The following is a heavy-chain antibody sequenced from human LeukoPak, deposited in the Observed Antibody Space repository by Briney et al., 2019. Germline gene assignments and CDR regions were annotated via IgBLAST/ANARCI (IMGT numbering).Heavy chain of an antibody. CDR2: ISSSGSTI. Sequence: PGGSLRLSCAASGFTFSSYEMNWVRPAPGKGLEWVSYISSSGSTIYYADSVKGRFTISRDNAKNSLYLQTNSLRAEDTAVYYCAELGITMIGGVWGKGTTVTISS. CDR3: AELGITMIGGV. CDR1: GFTFSSYE. D-gene: IGHD3-10*02. J-gene: IGHJ6*04. V-gene: IGHV3-48*03.